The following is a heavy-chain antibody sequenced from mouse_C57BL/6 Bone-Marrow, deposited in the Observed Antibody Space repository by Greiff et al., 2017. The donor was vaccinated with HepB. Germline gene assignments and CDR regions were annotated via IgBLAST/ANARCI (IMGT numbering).Heavy chain of an antibody. CDR1: GYTFTSYW. CDR2: INPGSGGT. CDR3: ARGDGYFDY. D-gene: IGHD3-3*01. Sequence: QVHLKQPGAELVKPGASVKMSCKASGYTFTSYWITWVKQRPGQGLEWIGVINPGSGGTNYNEKFKGKATLTADKSSSTAYMQLSSLTSEDSAVYFCARGDGYFDYWGQGTTLTVSS. V-gene: IGHV1-55*01. J-gene: IGHJ2*01.